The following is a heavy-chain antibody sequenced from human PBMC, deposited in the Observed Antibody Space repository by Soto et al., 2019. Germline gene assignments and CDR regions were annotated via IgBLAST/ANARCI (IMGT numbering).Heavy chain of an antibody. CDR1: GFSLSTSGVG. CDR3: VHSRCGGDCLQSYPSHYYYGMDV. D-gene: IGHD2-21*02. J-gene: IGHJ6*02. V-gene: IGHV2-5*02. Sequence: QITLKESGPTLVKPTQTLTLTCTFSGFSLSTSGVGVGWIRQPPGKALEWLALIYWDNDKRYSPSLQSRLTITKDTSNNQVVLTLGNMDPVDTATYYCVHSRCGGDCLQSYPSHYYYGMDVWGQGTTVTVSS. CDR2: IYWDNDK.